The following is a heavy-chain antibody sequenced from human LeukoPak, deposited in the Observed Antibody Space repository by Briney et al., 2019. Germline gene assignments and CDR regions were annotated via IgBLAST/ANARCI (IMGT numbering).Heavy chain of an antibody. CDR3: ATEGKMVRGVYTDY. Sequence: ASVKVSCKTSGYTFSDYYIHWIRQAPGQGLEWVGWINPNSGDTDYAQKFQGRVTVTRDTSISTAYMELSSLRSEDTAVYYCATEGKMVRGVYTDYWGQGTLVTVSS. V-gene: IGHV1-2*02. CDR1: GYTFSDYY. J-gene: IGHJ4*02. CDR2: INPNSGDT. D-gene: IGHD3-10*01.